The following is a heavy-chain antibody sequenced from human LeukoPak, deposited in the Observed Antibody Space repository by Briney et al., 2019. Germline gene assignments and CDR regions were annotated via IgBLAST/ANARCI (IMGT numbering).Heavy chain of an antibody. CDR2: ISAYNGKT. CDR1: VYTFTIYG. D-gene: IGHD3-22*01. V-gene: IGHV1-18*01. Sequence: ASVTVSFTSSVYTFTIYGISWVRQAPGQGLEWMGWISAYNGKTNYAHKLQGRVTITTETSTTTAYMELRSLRSDDTAVYYCARAYDSSGYVLDYWGQGALVTVSS. J-gene: IGHJ4*02. CDR3: ARAYDSSGYVLDY.